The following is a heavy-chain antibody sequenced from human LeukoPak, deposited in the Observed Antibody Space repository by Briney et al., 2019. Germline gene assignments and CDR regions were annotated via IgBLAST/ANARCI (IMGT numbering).Heavy chain of an antibody. Sequence: SQTLSLTCAISGDSVSSNSAAWGWIRQSPSRGLEWLGRTYYRSKWYNEYAVSVKSPITINPDTSKNQISLQLNSVTPEDTAVYYCARGPSGTGAFDIWGQGTMVTVSS. J-gene: IGHJ3*02. CDR1: GDSVSSNSAA. V-gene: IGHV6-1*01. CDR3: ARGPSGTGAFDI. D-gene: IGHD6-13*01. CDR2: TYYRSKWYN.